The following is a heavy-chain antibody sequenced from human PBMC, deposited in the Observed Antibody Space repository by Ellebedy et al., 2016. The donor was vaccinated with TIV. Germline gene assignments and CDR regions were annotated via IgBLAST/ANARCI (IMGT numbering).Heavy chain of an antibody. J-gene: IGHJ4*02. Sequence: GESLKISXAASGFTFSSYAMHWVRQAPGKGLEWVAVISYDGSNKYYADSVKGRFTISRDNSKNTLYLQMNSLRAEDTAVYYCARDAIYNWNYLDYWGQGTLVTVSS. V-gene: IGHV3-30-3*01. CDR3: ARDAIYNWNYLDY. D-gene: IGHD1-20*01. CDR1: GFTFSSYA. CDR2: ISYDGSNK.